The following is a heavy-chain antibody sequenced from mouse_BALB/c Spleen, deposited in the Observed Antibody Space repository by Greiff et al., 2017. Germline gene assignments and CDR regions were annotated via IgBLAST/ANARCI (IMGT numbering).Heavy chain of an antibody. D-gene: IGHD2-14*01. Sequence: EVQLQQSGPGLVKPSQSLSLTCSVTGYSITSGYYWNWIRQFPGNKLEWMGYISYDGSNNYNPSLKNRISITRDTSKNQFFLKLNSVTTEDTATYYCARYYRRGGYYFDYWGQGTTLTVSS. CDR3: ARYYRRGGYYFDY. CDR1: GYSITSGYY. CDR2: ISYDGSN. J-gene: IGHJ2*01. V-gene: IGHV3-6*02.